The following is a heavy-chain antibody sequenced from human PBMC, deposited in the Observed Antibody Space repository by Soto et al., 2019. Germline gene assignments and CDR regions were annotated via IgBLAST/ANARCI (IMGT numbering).Heavy chain of an antibody. Sequence: EVQLVQSGAEVKKPGESLRISCKGSGYSFTSYWISWVRQMPGKGLEWMGRIDPSDSYTNYSPSFQGHVTISADKSISTAYLQWSSLKASDTAMYYCARQIYSGSYYLIYYGMDVWGQGTTVTVSS. D-gene: IGHD1-26*01. CDR1: GYSFTSYW. CDR3: ARQIYSGSYYLIYYGMDV. CDR2: IDPSDSYT. V-gene: IGHV5-10-1*03. J-gene: IGHJ6*02.